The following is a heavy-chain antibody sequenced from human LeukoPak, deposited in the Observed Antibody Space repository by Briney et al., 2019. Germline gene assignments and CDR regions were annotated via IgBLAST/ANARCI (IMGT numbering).Heavy chain of an antibody. CDR3: AKFGFYESLNNFDY. D-gene: IGHD3-22*01. CDR1: GFTFGIYA. CDR2: ISGSGTST. J-gene: IGHJ4*02. V-gene: IGHV3-23*01. Sequence: PGGSLRLSCADSGFTFGIYAMSWVRQAPGEGLEWVSAISGSGTSTYYGDSVKGRFTISRDNSKNTLYLQLNSLRAEDTAVYYCAKFGFYESLNNFDYWGQGTLVTVSS.